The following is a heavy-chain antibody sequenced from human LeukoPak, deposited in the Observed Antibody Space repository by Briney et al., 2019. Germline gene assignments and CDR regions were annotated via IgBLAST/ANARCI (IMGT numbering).Heavy chain of an antibody. Sequence: ASVKVSCKASGYTFTDYYMYWVRQAPGQGLEWMGIINPSGGSTSYAQKFQGRVTMTRDTSTSTVYMELSSLRSEDTAVYYCARAPFSGYMDVWGKGTTVTISS. CDR2: INPSGGST. CDR1: GYTFTDYY. J-gene: IGHJ6*03. D-gene: IGHD1-26*01. CDR3: ARAPFSGYMDV. V-gene: IGHV1-46*01.